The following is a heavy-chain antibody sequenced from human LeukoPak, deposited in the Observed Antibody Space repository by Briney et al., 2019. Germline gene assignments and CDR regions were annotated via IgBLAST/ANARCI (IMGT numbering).Heavy chain of an antibody. V-gene: IGHV3-23*01. CDR3: AKDYQRWLVRAWDY. J-gene: IGHJ4*02. CDR1: GFTFSSYA. D-gene: IGHD6-19*01. CDR2: ISGSGGST. Sequence: GGSLRLSCAASGFTFSSYAMSWVRQAPGKGLEWVSAISGSGGSTYYADSVKGRFTISRDNSKNTLYLQMNSLRAEDTAVYYCAKDYQRWLVRAWDYWGQGTLVTVSS.